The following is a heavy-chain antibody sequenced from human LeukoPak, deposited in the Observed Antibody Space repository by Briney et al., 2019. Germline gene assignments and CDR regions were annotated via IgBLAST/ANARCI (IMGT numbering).Heavy chain of an antibody. CDR2: ISTYNGNT. Sequence: ASLKVSLEASGYMFVSYGINWVRQAPGQGLEWNGWISTYNGNTNYAHNFQGRVTLTTDTSTSTAYMELTTLTSDDTAVYYCARDLGGNFVVTWFDPWGQGTLVTVSS. CDR1: GYMFVSYG. D-gene: IGHD2-21*01. J-gene: IGHJ5*02. V-gene: IGHV1-18*01. CDR3: ARDLGGNFVVTWFDP.